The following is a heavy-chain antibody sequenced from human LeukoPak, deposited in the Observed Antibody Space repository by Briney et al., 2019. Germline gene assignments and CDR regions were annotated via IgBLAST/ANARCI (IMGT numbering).Heavy chain of an antibody. V-gene: IGHV4-4*02. CDR1: GVSISSSNW. J-gene: IGHJ5*02. Sequence: SGTLSLTCAVSGVSISSSNWWSWVRQPPGQGLEWIGCIYYSGSTYYNPSLKSRVTISVDTSKNQFSLKLNSVTAADTAVYYCARGVERIFGVVNWFDPWGQGTPVTVSS. CDR3: ARGVERIFGVVNWFDP. D-gene: IGHD3-3*01. CDR2: IYYSGST.